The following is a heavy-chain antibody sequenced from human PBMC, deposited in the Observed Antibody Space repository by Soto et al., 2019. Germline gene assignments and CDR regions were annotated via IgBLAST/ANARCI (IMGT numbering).Heavy chain of an antibody. J-gene: IGHJ4*02. CDR2: ISYDGSNK. CDR1: GFTFSSYG. V-gene: IGHV3-30*18. CDR3: AKDLMQWLVHNSGELVY. Sequence: QVQLVESGGGVVQPGRSLRLSCAASGFTFSSYGMHWVRQAPGKGLEWVAVISYDGSNKYYADSVKGRFTISRDNSKNKLYLQMNSLRAEDTAVYYCAKDLMQWLVHNSGELVYWGQGTLVTVSS. D-gene: IGHD6-19*01.